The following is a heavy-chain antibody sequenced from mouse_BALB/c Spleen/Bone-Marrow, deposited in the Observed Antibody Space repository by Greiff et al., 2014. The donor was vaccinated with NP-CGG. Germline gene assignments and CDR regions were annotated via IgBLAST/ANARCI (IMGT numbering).Heavy chain of an antibody. CDR1: GYTFTDTW. CDR3: ARDY. V-gene: IGHV1-7*01. CDR2: INPSTGYA. Sequence: VKLLESGPELAKPGASVKMSCKASGYTFTDTWIHWIKQRPGQGLEWIGYINPSTGYAEYNQKFKDKTTLTVDKSSRTAYMQLSSLTAKDSAVYYCARDYWGQGTTLTVSS. J-gene: IGHJ2*01.